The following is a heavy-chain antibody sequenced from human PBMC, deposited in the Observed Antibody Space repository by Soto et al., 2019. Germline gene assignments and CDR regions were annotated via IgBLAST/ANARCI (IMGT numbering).Heavy chain of an antibody. Sequence: ASVKVSCKVSGDTLTELSMHWVRQAPGKGLEWMGGFDPEEDKTIYAQKFQGRVTMTEDTSTDTAYMELSSLRSEDTAVYYCARERSCCMDVWDQGTTVTVSS. J-gene: IGHJ6*02. CDR1: GDTLTELS. CDR3: ARERSCCMDV. V-gene: IGHV1-24*01. CDR2: FDPEEDKT. D-gene: IGHD1-1*01.